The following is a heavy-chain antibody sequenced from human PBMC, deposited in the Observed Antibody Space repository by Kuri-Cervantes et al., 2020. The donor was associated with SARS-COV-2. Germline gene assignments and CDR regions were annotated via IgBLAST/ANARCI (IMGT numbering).Heavy chain of an antibody. CDR2: INPNSGGT. V-gene: IGHV1-2*02. J-gene: IGHJ4*02. Sequence: ASVKVSCKASGYTFTGYYMHWARQAPGQGLEWMGWINPNSGGTNYAQKFQGRVTMTRDTSISTAYMELSRLRSDDTAVYYCARPAETGTRFDYWGQGTLVTVSS. CDR1: GYTFTGYY. D-gene: IGHD1-1*01. CDR3: ARPAETGTRFDY.